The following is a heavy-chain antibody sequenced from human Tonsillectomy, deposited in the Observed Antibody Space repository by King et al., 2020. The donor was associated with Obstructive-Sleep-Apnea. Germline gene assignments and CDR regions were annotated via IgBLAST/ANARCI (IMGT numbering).Heavy chain of an antibody. CDR3: AKDHWRGRVLDY. D-gene: IGHD1-1*01. J-gene: IGHJ4*02. CDR2: ISGSGGST. V-gene: IGHV3-23*04. Sequence: VQLVESGVGLVQPGGSLRLSCTASGYTFSNYDIHWVRQAPGKGMEWVSVISGSGGSTYYANSLNGRFTISRDNSKITLYLQMNSMRAEDTAVYYCAKDHWRGRVLDYWGQGTLVTVSS. CDR1: GYTFSNYD.